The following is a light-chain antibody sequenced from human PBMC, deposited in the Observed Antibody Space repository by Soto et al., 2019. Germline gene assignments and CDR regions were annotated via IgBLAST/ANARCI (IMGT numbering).Light chain of an antibody. CDR3: LLCYSDVWV. CDR2: DTN. V-gene: IGLV7-46*01. Sequence: QAVVTQEPSLTVSPGGTVTPTCDSSTGAVTSGHYPYWFQQKPGQAPRTLIYDTNNKHSWTPARFSGSLLGDKAALTLSGAQPEDEAEYYCLLCYSDVWVFGGGTKLTVL. J-gene: IGLJ3*02. CDR1: TGAVTSGHY.